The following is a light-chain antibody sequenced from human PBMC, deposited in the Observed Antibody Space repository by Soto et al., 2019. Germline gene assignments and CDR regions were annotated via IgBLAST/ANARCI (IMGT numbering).Light chain of an antibody. Sequence: DIQMTQSPSSLPASVGDRVTITFRASQRIGFYVNWYQQKPGKAPKLLIYAATNLEEGVPSRFSGSGFGTDFTLTISSLQPEDSAIYYCQQADTFPITFGQGTRLEIK. V-gene: IGKV1-12*01. CDR3: QQADTFPIT. CDR2: AAT. CDR1: QRIGFY. J-gene: IGKJ5*01.